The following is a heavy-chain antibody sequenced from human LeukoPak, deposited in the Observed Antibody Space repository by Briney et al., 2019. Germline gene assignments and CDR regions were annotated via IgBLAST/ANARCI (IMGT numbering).Heavy chain of an antibody. V-gene: IGHV3-30*18. CDR3: AKEGYSGYDWGYYYYGMDV. Sequence: GGSLRLSCAASGFTVSSNYMSWVRQAPGKGLEWVAVISYDGSNKYYADSVKGRFTISRDNSKNTLYLQMNSLRAEDTAVYYCAKEGYSGYDWGYYYYGMDVWGQGTTVTVSS. CDR2: ISYDGSNK. J-gene: IGHJ6*02. CDR1: GFTVSSNY. D-gene: IGHD5-12*01.